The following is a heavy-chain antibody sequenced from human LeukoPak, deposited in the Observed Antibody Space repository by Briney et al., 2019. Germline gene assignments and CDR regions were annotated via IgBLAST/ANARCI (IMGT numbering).Heavy chain of an antibody. CDR3: ARWYYDILTGYYWFDP. D-gene: IGHD3-9*01. CDR1: GFTFSSYE. CDR2: ISSSGSTI. Sequence: PGGSLRLSCAASGFTFSSYEMNWVRQAPGKGLEWVSYISSSGSTIYYADSVKGRFTISRDNAKNSLYLQMNCLRAEDTAVYYCARWYYDILTGYYWFDPWGQGTLVTVSS. J-gene: IGHJ5*02. V-gene: IGHV3-48*03.